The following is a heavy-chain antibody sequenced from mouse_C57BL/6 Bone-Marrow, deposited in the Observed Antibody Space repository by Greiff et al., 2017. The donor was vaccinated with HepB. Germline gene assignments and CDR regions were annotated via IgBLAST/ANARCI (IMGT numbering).Heavy chain of an antibody. Sequence: DVKLVESGGGLVQPKGSLKLSCAASGFSFNTYAMNWVRQAPGKGLEWVARIRSKSNNYATYYADSVKDRFTISRDDSESMLYLQMNNLKTEDTAMYYCVRHEVDYWGQGTSVTVSS. V-gene: IGHV10-1*01. CDR1: GFSFNTYA. CDR2: IRSKSNNYAT. CDR3: VRHEVDY. J-gene: IGHJ4*01.